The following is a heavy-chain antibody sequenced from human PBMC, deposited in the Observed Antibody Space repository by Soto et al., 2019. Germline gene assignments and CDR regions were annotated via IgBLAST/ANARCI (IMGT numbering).Heavy chain of an antibody. CDR1: GDSITSYN. CDR2: VCSSGST. CDR3: ARGGGSPYHDHEFDY. V-gene: IGHV4-59*01. J-gene: IGHJ4*02. Sequence: SETLSLTCTVSGDSITSYNWNWLRQPPGKALEWIGYVCSSGSTNYNPSLKSRVTISVDTSRNQFSLKVNSVTTADTAVYYCARGGGSPYHDHEFDYWGQGILVTVSS. D-gene: IGHD2-2*01.